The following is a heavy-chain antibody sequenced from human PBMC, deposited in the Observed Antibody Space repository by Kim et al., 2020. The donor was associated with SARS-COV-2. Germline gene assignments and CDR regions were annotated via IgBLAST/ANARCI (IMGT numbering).Heavy chain of an antibody. CDR3: AKDGLEDHGFDY. CDR2: ISYDGSNK. V-gene: IGHV3-30*18. CDR1: GFTFSSYG. D-gene: IGHD4-17*01. J-gene: IGHJ4*02. Sequence: GGSLRLSCAASGFTFSSYGMHWVRQAPGKGLEWVAVISYDGSNKYYADSVKGRFTISRDNSKNTLYLQMNSLRAEDTAVYYCAKDGLEDHGFDYWGQGTLVTVSS.